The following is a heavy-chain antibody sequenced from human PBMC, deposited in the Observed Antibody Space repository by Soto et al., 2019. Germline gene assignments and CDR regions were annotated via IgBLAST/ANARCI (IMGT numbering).Heavy chain of an antibody. Sequence: GGSLRLSCAASGFTFSSYGMHWVRQAPGKGLEWVAVISYDGSNKYYADSVKGRFTISRDNSKNTLYLQMNSLRAEDTAVYYCAKDRDSSGWYPRDYYYYGMDVWGQGTTVTVSS. V-gene: IGHV3-30*18. CDR1: GFTFSSYG. CDR3: AKDRDSSGWYPRDYYYYGMDV. D-gene: IGHD6-19*01. CDR2: ISYDGSNK. J-gene: IGHJ6*02.